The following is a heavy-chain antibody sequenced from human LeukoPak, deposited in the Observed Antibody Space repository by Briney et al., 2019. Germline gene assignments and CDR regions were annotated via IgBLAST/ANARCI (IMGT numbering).Heavy chain of an antibody. D-gene: IGHD1-26*01. V-gene: IGHV3-23*01. CDR1: GFTFSNYA. Sequence: RAGGSLRLSCAASGFTFSNYAMSWVRQAPGKGLEWVSGISDSGGSTYYADSVKGRFTISRDNSKNTLDLQMNSLRAEDTAVYYCAKDIVGADNWFDPWGQGTLVTVSS. CDR3: AKDIVGADNWFDP. J-gene: IGHJ5*02. CDR2: ISDSGGST.